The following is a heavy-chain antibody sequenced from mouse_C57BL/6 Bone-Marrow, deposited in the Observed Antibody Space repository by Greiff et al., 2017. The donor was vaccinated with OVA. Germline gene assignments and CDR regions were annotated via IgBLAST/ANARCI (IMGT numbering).Heavy chain of an antibody. CDR1: GYTFTDYN. Sequence: VQLQQSGPELVKPGASVKIPCKASGYTFTDYNMDWVKQSHGKSLEWIGDINPNNGGTIYNQKFKGKATLTVDKSSSTAYMERRSLTSEDTAVYYCARDDYDGPHWYFDVWGTGTTVTVSS. CDR3: ARDDYDGPHWYFDV. D-gene: IGHD2-4*01. J-gene: IGHJ1*03. CDR2: INPNNGGT. V-gene: IGHV1-18*01.